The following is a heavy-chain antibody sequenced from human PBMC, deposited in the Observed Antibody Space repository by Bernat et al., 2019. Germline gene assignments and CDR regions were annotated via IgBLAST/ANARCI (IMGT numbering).Heavy chain of an antibody. CDR2: INAGNGNT. CDR3: ARLPHARRYYYYGMDV. CDR1: GYTFTSYA. J-gene: IGHJ6*02. Sequence: QVQLVQSGAEVKKPGASVKVSCKASGYTFTSYAMHWVRQAPGQRLGWMGWINAGNGNTKYSQKFQGRVTITRDTSASTAYMELSSLRSEDTAVYYCARLPHARRYYYYGMDVWGQGTTVTVSS. V-gene: IGHV1-3*01.